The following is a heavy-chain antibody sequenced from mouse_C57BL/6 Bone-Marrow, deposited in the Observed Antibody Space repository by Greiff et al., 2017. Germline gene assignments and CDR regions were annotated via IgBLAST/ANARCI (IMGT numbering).Heavy chain of an antibody. CDR3: ALIYYYGSDYYAMDY. V-gene: IGHV1-22*01. CDR2: INPNNGGT. CDR1: GYTFTDYN. J-gene: IGHJ4*01. D-gene: IGHD1-1*01. Sequence: EVQLQQSGPELVKPGASVKMSCKASGYTFTDYNMHWVKQSHGKSLEWIGYINPNNGGTSYNQKFKGKATLTVNKSSSTAYMELRSLTSEDSAVYYCALIYYYGSDYYAMDYWGQGTSVTVSS.